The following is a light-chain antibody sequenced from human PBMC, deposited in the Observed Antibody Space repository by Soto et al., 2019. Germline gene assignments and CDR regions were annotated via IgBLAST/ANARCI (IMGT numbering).Light chain of an antibody. Sequence: EIVFTQCPATPTLSPGERATLSSRASQSVSGYLAWYQQKPGQAPRLLIYDASNRATGIPARFSGSGSGTDFPLTISRLEPEDFAVYYCQRRSNWITFGQGTRLE. CDR1: QSVSGY. CDR2: DAS. J-gene: IGKJ5*01. CDR3: QRRSNWIT. V-gene: IGKV3-11*01.